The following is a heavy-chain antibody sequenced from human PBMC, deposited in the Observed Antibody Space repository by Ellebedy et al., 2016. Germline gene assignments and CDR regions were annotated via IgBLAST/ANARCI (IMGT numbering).Heavy chain of an antibody. CDR3: ARVIVGATMVDY. Sequence: GSLRLSCTVSGYSITSGYYWGWIRQSPGKGLQCIGNIYHNGNTNYNPSLKSRVAISVDTSKNQFSLKLSSVTAADTAVYYCARVIVGATMVDYWGQGTLVTVSS. CDR2: IYHNGNT. V-gene: IGHV4-38-2*02. D-gene: IGHD1-26*01. CDR1: GYSITSGYY. J-gene: IGHJ4*02.